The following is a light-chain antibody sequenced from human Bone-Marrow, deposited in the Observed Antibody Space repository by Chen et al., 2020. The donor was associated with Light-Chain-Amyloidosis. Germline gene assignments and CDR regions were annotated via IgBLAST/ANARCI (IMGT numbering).Light chain of an antibody. J-gene: IGLJ3*02. V-gene: IGLV10-54*01. CDR2: RNN. CDR3: SAWDSSLSAWV. Sequence: QAGLTQPPSVSKGLGPTATLTCTGNSNNVGDQGAAWLQQHQGHPPKLLSYRNNNRPSGISERLSASRSGNTASLTITGLQPEDEADYYCSAWDSSLSAWVFGGGTKLTVL. CDR1: SNNVGDQG.